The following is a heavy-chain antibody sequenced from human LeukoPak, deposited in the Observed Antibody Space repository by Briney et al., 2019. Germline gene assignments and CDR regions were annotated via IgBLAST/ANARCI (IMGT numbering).Heavy chain of an antibody. CDR3: ARDFGRATSDY. CDR1: AFFSNYA. Sequence: PGGSLRLSCAASAFFSNYAINWVRQAPGKGLEWVSSISSSSSYIYYADSVKGRFTISRDNAKNSLYLQMNSLRAEDTAVYYCARDFGRATSDYWGQGTLVTVSS. J-gene: IGHJ4*02. CDR2: ISSSSSYI. D-gene: IGHD3-16*01. V-gene: IGHV3-21*01.